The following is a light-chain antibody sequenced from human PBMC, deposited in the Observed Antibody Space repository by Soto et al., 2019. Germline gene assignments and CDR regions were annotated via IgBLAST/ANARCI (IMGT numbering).Light chain of an antibody. J-gene: IGLJ1*01. CDR1: SPNIGAGYD. Sequence: QSVLTQPPSVSGAPGQRVTISCPGSSPNIGAGYDVHWYQQLPGTAPKLLIYGNSNRPSGVPDRFSGSKSGTSASLAITGLQAEDEADYYCQSYDTSLSGYVFGTGTKLTVL. CDR2: GNS. V-gene: IGLV1-40*01. CDR3: QSYDTSLSGYV.